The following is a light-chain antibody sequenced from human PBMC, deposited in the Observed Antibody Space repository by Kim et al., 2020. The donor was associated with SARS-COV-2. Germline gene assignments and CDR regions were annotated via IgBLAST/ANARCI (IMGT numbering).Light chain of an antibody. CDR2: GAS. V-gene: IGKV3-20*01. CDR1: QSVSNNY. CDR3: QQYDSSHPYT. Sequence: EFVLTQSPGTLSLSPGERATLSCRASQSVSNNYLAWYQQIPGQAPRLLMSGASIRAAGIPDRFSGSGSGTDFTLTISRLEPEDFAVYYCQQYDSSHPYTFGQGTKLEI. J-gene: IGKJ2*01.